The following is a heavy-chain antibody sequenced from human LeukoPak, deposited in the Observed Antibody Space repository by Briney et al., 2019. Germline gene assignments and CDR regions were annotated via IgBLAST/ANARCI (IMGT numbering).Heavy chain of an antibody. D-gene: IGHD3-22*01. V-gene: IGHV3-30*18. J-gene: IGHJ4*02. CDR1: GFTFSSYG. CDR3: AKDSSSYLFDY. CDR2: ISYDGSNK. Sequence: GGSLRLSCAASGFTFSSYGMHWVRQAPGKGLEWVAVISYDGSNKYYADSVKGRFTISRDNSKNTLYLQMNSLRAEDTAVYYCAKDSSSYLFDYWGQGTLVTVSS.